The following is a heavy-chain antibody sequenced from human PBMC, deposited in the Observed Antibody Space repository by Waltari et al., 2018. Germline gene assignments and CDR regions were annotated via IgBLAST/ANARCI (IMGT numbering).Heavy chain of an antibody. CDR2: SSWNSGSI. Sequence: EVQLVESGGGLVQPGRSLRLSCAASGFTFDDYALHWVRQAPGKGLGWVAGSSWNSGSIGYADSVKGRFTISRDNAKNSLFLQMKSLRAEDTAVYYCARAREQNYDFWNGYSFYFDHWGQGALVTVS. V-gene: IGHV3-9*01. CDR1: GFTFDDYA. CDR3: ARAREQNYDFWNGYSFYFDH. J-gene: IGHJ4*02. D-gene: IGHD3-3*01.